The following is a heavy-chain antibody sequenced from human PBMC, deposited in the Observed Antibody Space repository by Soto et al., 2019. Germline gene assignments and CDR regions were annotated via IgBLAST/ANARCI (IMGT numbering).Heavy chain of an antibody. D-gene: IGHD3-22*01. V-gene: IGHV1-24*01. CDR1: GYTLTELS. CDR3: ARGDDYYDSSGYYH. J-gene: IGHJ5*02. Sequence: ASVKVSCKVSGYTLTELSMHWVRQAPGKGLEWMGGFDPEDGETIYAQKFQGRVTITADESTSTAYMELSSLRSEDTAVYYCARGDDYYDSSGYYHWGQGTLVTVSS. CDR2: FDPEDGET.